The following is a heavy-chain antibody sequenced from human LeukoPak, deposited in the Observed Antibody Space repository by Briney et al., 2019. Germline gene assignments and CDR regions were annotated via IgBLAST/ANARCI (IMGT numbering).Heavy chain of an antibody. CDR2: MNPNSGNT. Sequence: GASVKVSCKASGYTFTSYDIYWVRQATGQGLEWMGWMNPNSGNTGYAQKFQGRVTMTRNTSISTAYMELSSLRSEDTAVYYCARGTYSSGWYYYGMDVWGQGTTVTVSS. V-gene: IGHV1-8*01. J-gene: IGHJ6*02. CDR3: ARGTYSSGWYYYGMDV. D-gene: IGHD6-19*01. CDR1: GYTFTSYD.